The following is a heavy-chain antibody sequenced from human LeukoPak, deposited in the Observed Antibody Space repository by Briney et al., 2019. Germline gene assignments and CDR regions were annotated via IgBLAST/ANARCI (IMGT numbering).Heavy chain of an antibody. CDR1: GFTFSTYW. CDR3: ARDLGEMRLAAADDLFDY. V-gene: IGHV3-7*01. Sequence: PGGSLRLSCAASGFTFSTYWMSWVRQAPGKGLEWVANIKQDGSEKYYVDSVKGRFTISRDNAKNSLYLQMNSLRAEDTAAYYCARDLGEMRLAAADDLFDYWGQGTLVTVSS. J-gene: IGHJ4*02. D-gene: IGHD6-13*01. CDR2: IKQDGSEK.